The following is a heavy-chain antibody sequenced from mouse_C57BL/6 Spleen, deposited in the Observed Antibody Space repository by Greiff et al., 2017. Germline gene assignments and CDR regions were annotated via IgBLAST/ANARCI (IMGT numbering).Heavy chain of an antibody. V-gene: IGHV1-55*01. D-gene: IGHD1-3*01. CDR1: GYTFTSYW. Sequence: QVQLQQPGAELVKPGASVKMSCKASGYTFTSYWITWVKQRPGQGLEWIGDIYPGSGSTNYNEKFKSKATLTVDTSSSTAYMQLSSLTSEDSAVYYCAREGSLNSTRAMDYWGQGTSVTVSS. CDR3: AREGSLNSTRAMDY. CDR2: IYPGSGST. J-gene: IGHJ4*01.